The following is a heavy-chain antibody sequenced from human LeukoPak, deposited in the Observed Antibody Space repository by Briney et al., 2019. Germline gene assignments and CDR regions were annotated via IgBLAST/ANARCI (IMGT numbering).Heavy chain of an antibody. D-gene: IGHD1-14*01. CDR3: TTELDVRPNHY. J-gene: IGHJ4*02. CDR2: ISGTGGST. Sequence: PGGSLRLSCAASGFTFSTYAMTWVRQAPGKGLEWVSLISGTGGSTYYADSVKGRFTISRDNSKNTLYLQMNSLKSEDTAVYYCTTELDVRPNHYWGQGTLVTVSS. CDR1: GFTFSTYA. V-gene: IGHV3-23*01.